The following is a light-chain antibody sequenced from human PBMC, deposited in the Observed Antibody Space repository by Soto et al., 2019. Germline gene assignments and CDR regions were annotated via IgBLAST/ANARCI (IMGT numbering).Light chain of an antibody. CDR3: QTWGSGIQV. CDR1: SGHSSYA. Sequence: QPVLTQSPSASASLGASVKLTCTLNSGHSSYAIAWHQQQPEKGPRYLMKLNSDGSHNKGDGIPDRFSGSSSGAERYLTISSLQSEDEADYYCQTWGSGIQVFGGGTKLTVL. J-gene: IGLJ2*01. CDR2: LNSDGSH. V-gene: IGLV4-69*01.